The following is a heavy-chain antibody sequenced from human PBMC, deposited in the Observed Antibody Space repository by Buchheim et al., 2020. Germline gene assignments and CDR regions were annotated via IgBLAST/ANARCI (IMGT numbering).Heavy chain of an antibody. Sequence: EAQLVESGGGLVQPGGSLRLSCAASGFTFSSYWMSWVRQAPGKGLEWVANIRQDGSEKYYVGSVKGRFTITRDNATNSVYLEMNSLRAEDTAVYYCARDGTGGFDNWGQGTL. D-gene: IGHD3/OR15-3a*01. CDR3: ARDGTGGFDN. CDR1: GFTFSSYW. V-gene: IGHV3-7*01. CDR2: IRQDGSEK. J-gene: IGHJ4*02.